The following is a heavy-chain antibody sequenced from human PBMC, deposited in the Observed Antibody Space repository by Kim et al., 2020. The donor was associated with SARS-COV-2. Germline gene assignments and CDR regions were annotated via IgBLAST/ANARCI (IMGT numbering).Heavy chain of an antibody. CDR1: GGSISSSSYY. V-gene: IGHV4-39*01. D-gene: IGHD3-10*01. J-gene: IGHJ3*02. CDR2: IYYSGST. Sequence: SETLSLTCTVSGGSISSSSYYWGWIRQPPGKGLEWIGSIYYSGSTYYNPSLKSRVTISVDTSKNQFSLKLSSVTAADTAVYYCARLTMVRGVPIWGQGTMVTVSS. CDR3: ARLTMVRGVPI.